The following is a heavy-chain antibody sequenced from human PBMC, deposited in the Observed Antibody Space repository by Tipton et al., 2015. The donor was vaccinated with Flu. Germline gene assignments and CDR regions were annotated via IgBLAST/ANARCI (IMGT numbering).Heavy chain of an antibody. CDR3: ARLTYYYGSGTSDY. D-gene: IGHD3-10*01. Sequence: GLVKPSETLSLICAVSDYSISSGYYWGWIRQPPGKGLEWIGCISHSGRTYYNPSLRSRVTMSLDTSKNQFSLKLKSVSAADTAVYYCARLTYYYGSGTSDYWGQGTLVTVSS. CDR1: DYSISSGYY. CDR2: ISHSGRT. V-gene: IGHV4-38-2*01. J-gene: IGHJ4*02.